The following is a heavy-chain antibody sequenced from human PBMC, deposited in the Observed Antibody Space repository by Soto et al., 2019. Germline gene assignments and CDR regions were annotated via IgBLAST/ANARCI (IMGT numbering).Heavy chain of an antibody. CDR3: ARSVLAVAVAYYYGIDV. D-gene: IGHD6-19*01. J-gene: IGHJ6*02. V-gene: IGHV4-34*01. CDR1: GGSFSGYY. Sequence: PSETLSLTCAVYGGSFSGYYWSWIRQPPGKGLEWIGEINHSGSTNYNPSLKSRVTISVDTSKNQFSLKLSSVTAADTAVYYCARSVLAVAVAYYYGIDVWGQGTTVTVSS. CDR2: INHSGST.